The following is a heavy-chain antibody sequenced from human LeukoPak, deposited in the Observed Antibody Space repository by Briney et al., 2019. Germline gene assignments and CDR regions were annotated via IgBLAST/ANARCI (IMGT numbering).Heavy chain of an antibody. CDR1: GGSISSSSYY. D-gene: IGHD6-19*01. CDR2: IYYSGRT. J-gene: IGHJ3*02. Sequence: PSESLSLTCTVSGGSISSSSYYWGWIRQPPGKGLEWIGSIYYSGRTYYNPFLNSRAIISVDTSKNQFSLKLSSETAADTAVDYCARLLIYSSGWTTWGAFDIWGQGTMVTVSS. CDR3: ARLLIYSSGWTTWGAFDI. V-gene: IGHV4-39*01.